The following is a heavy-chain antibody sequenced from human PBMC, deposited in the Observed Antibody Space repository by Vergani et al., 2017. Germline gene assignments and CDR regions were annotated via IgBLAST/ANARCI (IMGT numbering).Heavy chain of an antibody. D-gene: IGHD2-2*01. CDR2: ISYDGSNK. CDR1: GFTFSSYA. J-gene: IGHJ6*02. V-gene: IGHV3-30-3*01. Sequence: VQLVESGGGVVQPGRSLRLSCAASGFTFSSYAMHWVRQAPGKGLEWVAVISYDGSNKYYADSVKGRFTISRDNSKNTLYLQMNSLRAEDTAVYYRATVKVGALTSYQLLHTYYYYGMDVWGQGTTVTVSS. CDR3: ATVKVGALTSYQLLHTYYYYGMDV.